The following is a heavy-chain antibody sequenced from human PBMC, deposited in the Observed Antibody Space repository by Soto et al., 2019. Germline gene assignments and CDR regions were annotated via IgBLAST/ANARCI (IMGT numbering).Heavy chain of an antibody. D-gene: IGHD3-10*02. CDR3: ARDPITRPGITHARGQPFYGFDI. V-gene: IGHV4-31*03. CDR2: IYYSGST. J-gene: IGHJ3*02. Sequence: QVQLQESGPGLVKPSQTLSLTCTVSVGSISSGGYYWSWIRQHPGKGLEWIGYIYYSGSTYYNPSRKSRVTISVDTSKNQFSLKLSSVTAADTAVYYCARDPITRPGITHARGQPFYGFDIWGQGTMVTVSS. CDR1: VGSISSGGYY.